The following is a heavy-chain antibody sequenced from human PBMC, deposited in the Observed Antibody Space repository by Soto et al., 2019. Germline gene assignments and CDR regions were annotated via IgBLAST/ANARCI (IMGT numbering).Heavy chain of an antibody. CDR1: GFTFSSYA. Sequence: GGSLRLSCAASGFTFSSYAMHWVRQAPGKGLEYVSAISSNGGSTYYANSVKGRFTISRDNSKNTLYLQMGSLRAEDMAVYYCARDISYCGGDCYPHFDRYYYGMDVWGQGTTVTVSS. CDR2: ISSNGGST. J-gene: IGHJ6*02. D-gene: IGHD2-21*02. V-gene: IGHV3-64*01. CDR3: ARDISYCGGDCYPHFDRYYYGMDV.